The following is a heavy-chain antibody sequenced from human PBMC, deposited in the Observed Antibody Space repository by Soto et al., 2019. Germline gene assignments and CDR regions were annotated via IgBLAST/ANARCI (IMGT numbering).Heavy chain of an antibody. CDR1: GFSLSTSGVG. D-gene: IGHD1-1*01. CDR3: AHSGRWPNGRDYYYGMDV. CDR2: IYWDDDK. Sequence: QITLKESGPTLVKPTQTLTLTCTFSGFSLSTSGVGVGWIRQPPGKALEWLALIYWDDDKRYSPSLKSRLTITKDTSKNQVVLTMTNMDPVDTATYYCAHSGRWPNGRDYYYGMDVWGQGTTVTVSS. J-gene: IGHJ6*02. V-gene: IGHV2-5*02.